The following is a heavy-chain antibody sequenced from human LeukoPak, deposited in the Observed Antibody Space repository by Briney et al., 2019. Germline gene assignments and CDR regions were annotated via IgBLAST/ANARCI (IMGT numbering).Heavy chain of an antibody. CDR2: IYYSGST. V-gene: IGHV4-39*01. J-gene: IGHJ4*02. CDR1: GGSISSSSYY. D-gene: IGHD6-13*01. CDR3: ARAYSSSWYYFDY. Sequence: SETLSLTCTVSGGSISSSSYYWGWIRQPPGKGLEWIGSIYYSGSTYYHPSLKSRVSISVDTSKNQFSLKLSSVTAADTAVYYCARAYSSSWYYFDYWGQGTLVTVSS.